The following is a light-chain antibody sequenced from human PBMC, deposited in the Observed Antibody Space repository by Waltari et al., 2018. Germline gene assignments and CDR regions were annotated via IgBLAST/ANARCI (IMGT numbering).Light chain of an antibody. CDR2: AAS. V-gene: IGKV1-39*01. J-gene: IGKJ1*01. CDR3: QQTYTTPTWT. Sequence: DIQMTQSPLSLSASVGDRVTITCRARQTSSKYLNWYQQKPGKAPKLLIHAASRLQSGVPSRFSGSGSETEFTLTINSLQLEDCAIYYCQQTYTTPTWTFGQGTRVDIK. CDR1: QTSSKY.